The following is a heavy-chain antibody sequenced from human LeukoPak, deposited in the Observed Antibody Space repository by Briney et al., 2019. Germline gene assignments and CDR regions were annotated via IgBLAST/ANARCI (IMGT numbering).Heavy chain of an antibody. V-gene: IGHV4-30-4*07. CDR1: GDSISSGTYS. Sequence: PSETLSLTCAVSGDSISSGTYSWRWIRQPPGKGLEWIGYIYYSGTTYYNPSLKSRVIISVDTSKTQFSLKPSSVTAADTAVYFCARRLTMMEGDRAHDVFDIWGQGTMVTVSS. D-gene: IGHD3-22*01. CDR2: IYYSGTT. J-gene: IGHJ3*02. CDR3: ARRLTMMEGDRAHDVFDI.